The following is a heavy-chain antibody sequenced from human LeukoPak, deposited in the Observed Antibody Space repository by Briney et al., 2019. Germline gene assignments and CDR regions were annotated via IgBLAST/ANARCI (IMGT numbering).Heavy chain of an antibody. Sequence: PSETLSLTGTVSGGSISSDYWSWIRQSPGKGLEWIGYIYYSGTTSYNPSLKSRVTISLDTSKNQFSLKLSSVTAADTAVCYCARGANWGSPDYWGQGTLVTVSS. D-gene: IGHD7-27*01. CDR3: ARGANWGSPDY. J-gene: IGHJ4*02. V-gene: IGHV4-59*01. CDR1: GGSISSDY. CDR2: IYYSGTT.